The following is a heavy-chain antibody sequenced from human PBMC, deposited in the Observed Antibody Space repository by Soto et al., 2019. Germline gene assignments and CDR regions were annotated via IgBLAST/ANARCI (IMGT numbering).Heavy chain of an antibody. CDR2: IIPIFGTA. D-gene: IGHD6-6*01. CDR1: GGTFSSYA. Sequence: ASVKVSCKASGGTFSSYAISWVRQAPGQGLEWMGGIIPIFGTANYAQKFQGRVTITADESTSTAYMELSSLRSEDTAVYYCASSIAARDGDSTYYFDYWGQGTLVTVSS. V-gene: IGHV1-69*13. CDR3: ASSIAARDGDSTYYFDY. J-gene: IGHJ4*02.